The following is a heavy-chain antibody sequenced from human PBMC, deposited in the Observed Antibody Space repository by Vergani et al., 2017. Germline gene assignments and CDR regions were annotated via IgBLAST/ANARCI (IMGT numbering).Heavy chain of an antibody. V-gene: IGHV3-30-3*01. CDR3: ARDTWIQLWPGDYYYYYYMDV. CDR2: ISYDGSNK. Sequence: QVQLVESGGGVFRPGSSRRLSGAAPGFTSRGYAMPWVRQAPGKGLEWVAVISYDGSNKYYADPVKGRFTISRDNSKNTLYLQMNSLRAEDTAVYYCARDTWIQLWPGDYYYYYYMDVWGKGTTVTVSS. J-gene: IGHJ6*03. D-gene: IGHD5-18*01. CDR1: GFTSRGYA.